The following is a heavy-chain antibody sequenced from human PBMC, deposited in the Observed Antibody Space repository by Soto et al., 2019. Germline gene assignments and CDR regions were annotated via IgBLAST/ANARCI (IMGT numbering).Heavy chain of an antibody. V-gene: IGHV1-18*04. CDR2: ISPYNGNT. J-gene: IGHJ5*02. CDR1: GYAFSNYG. Sequence: QIQLVQSGAEVKKPGASVRVSCKASGYAFSNYGISWIRQAPGLGLEWMGWISPYNGNTDYAQSLQGRVTMTTDTSTNTAYMELRSLTADDTAVYYCATSYDSGLDPWGQGTLVPVSS. CDR3: ATSYDSGLDP. D-gene: IGHD5-12*01.